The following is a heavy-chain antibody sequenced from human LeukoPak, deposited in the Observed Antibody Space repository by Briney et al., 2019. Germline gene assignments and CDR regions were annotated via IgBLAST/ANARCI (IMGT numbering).Heavy chain of an antibody. CDR3: ARQYYDRTGYYYFDY. V-gene: IGHV4-39*01. D-gene: IGHD3-22*01. Sequence: SEPLSLTCTVSGDAITGSSYYWGWIRQPPGKGLEWIGSMYYSGSTYSNPSLKSRVTMLADTSKNQFSLKLSSVSAADTAVYYCARQYYDRTGYYYFDYWDQGTLVSVSS. CDR1: GDAITGSSYY. J-gene: IGHJ4*02. CDR2: MYYSGST.